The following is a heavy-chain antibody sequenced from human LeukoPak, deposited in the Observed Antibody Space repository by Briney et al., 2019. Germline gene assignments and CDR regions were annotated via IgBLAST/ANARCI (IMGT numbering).Heavy chain of an antibody. V-gene: IGHV1-69*04. D-gene: IGHD2-21*02. CDR2: IIPILGIA. Sequence: SVKVSCKASGYTFTSYDINWVRQAPGQGLEWMGRIIPILGIANYAQKFQGRVTITADKSTSTAYMELSSLRSEDTAVYYCARDESCGGDCFYYYYYGMDVWGQGTAVTVSS. CDR3: ARDESCGGDCFYYYYYGMDV. CDR1: GYTFTSYD. J-gene: IGHJ6*02.